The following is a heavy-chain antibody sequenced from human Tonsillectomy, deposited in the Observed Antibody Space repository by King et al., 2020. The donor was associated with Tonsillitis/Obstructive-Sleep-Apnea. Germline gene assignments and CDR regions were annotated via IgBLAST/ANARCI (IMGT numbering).Heavy chain of an antibody. V-gene: IGHV3-30*18. D-gene: IGHD1-1*01. CDR1: GFTFSYYD. Sequence: VQLVESGGGVVQPGRSLRLSCAASGFTFSYYDMHWVRQAPGKGLEWMAVISDDGSNKYYADSVQGRFTISRDNSKNTLSLHMNSRRTEDTAVYYCAKDGSYDTTGTEEYYWFDPWSQRTLVTVSS. J-gene: IGHJ5*02. CDR2: ISDDGSNK. CDR3: AKDGSYDTTGTEEYYWFDP.